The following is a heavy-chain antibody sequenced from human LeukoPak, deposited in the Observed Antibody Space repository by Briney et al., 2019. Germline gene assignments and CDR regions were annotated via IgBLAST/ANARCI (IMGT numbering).Heavy chain of an antibody. J-gene: IGHJ4*02. Sequence: GRSLRLSCAASGFTFDDYAVHWVRQAPGEGLEGVSGISWNSGGIGYADAVKGRFTISRDNAKKSLYLQMNSLRAEDTALYYCAKDFYRAVAGSIEFWGQGILDTVSS. D-gene: IGHD6-19*01. V-gene: IGHV3-9*01. CDR2: ISWNSGGI. CDR3: AKDFYRAVAGSIEF. CDR1: GFTFDDYA.